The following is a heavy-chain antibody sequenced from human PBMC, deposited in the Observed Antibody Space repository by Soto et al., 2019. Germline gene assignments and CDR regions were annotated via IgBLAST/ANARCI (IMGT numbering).Heavy chain of an antibody. CDR3: ARDLVGAAGTK. D-gene: IGHD6-13*01. CDR2: IWYDGSNK. V-gene: IGHV3-33*01. CDR1: GFTFSSYG. J-gene: IGHJ4*02. Sequence: QVQLVESGGGVVQPGRSLRLSCAASGFTFSSYGMHWVRQAPGKGLEWVAVIWYDGSNKYYADSVKGRFTISRDNSKNTLYLQMNSLRAEDTAVYYCARDLVGAAGTKWGQGTLVTVSS.